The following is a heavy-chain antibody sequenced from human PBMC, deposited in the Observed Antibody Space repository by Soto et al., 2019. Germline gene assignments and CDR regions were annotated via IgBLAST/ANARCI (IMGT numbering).Heavy chain of an antibody. D-gene: IGHD4-17*01. CDR2: IYYSGST. J-gene: IGHJ4*02. V-gene: IGHV4-59*08. CDR1: DCYISSFD. Sequence: SETMSLTCTFSDCYISSFDLSWIRQNPGKGLEWIGYIYYSGSTNYNPSLKSRVAISIDSSKTRFSLNLNSVTTADTAVYYCGAQDYVAKGYHFETWGQGTMVTVSS. CDR3: GAQDYVAKGYHFET.